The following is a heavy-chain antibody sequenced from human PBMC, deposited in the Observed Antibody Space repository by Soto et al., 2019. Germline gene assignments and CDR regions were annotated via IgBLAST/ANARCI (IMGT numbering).Heavy chain of an antibody. D-gene: IGHD5-12*01. J-gene: IGHJ6*02. CDR2: ISYDGSNT. CDR1: GFTFSYYG. Sequence: AGGSLRLSCAASGFTFSYYGMHWVRQAPGKGLEWVAVISYDGSNTYYADSVRGRFTISRDNSKNTVFLQMNSLRGEDTAPYHCAKDRSGKTRYHFYGMDVWGQGTTVTVSS. V-gene: IGHV3-30*18. CDR3: AKDRSGKTRYHFYGMDV.